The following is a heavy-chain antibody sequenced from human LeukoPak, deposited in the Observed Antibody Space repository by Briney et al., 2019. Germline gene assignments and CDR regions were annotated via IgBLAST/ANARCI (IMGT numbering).Heavy chain of an antibody. CDR2: IYHSGST. CDR3: ARTYYGDNWFDP. Sequence: SETLSLTCTVSGGSISSSSYYWGWIRQPPGKGLEWIGSIYHSGSTYYNPSLKSRVTISVDTSKNQFSLQLSSVTATDTAMYYCARTYYGDNWFDPWGQGTLVTVSS. CDR1: GGSISSSSYY. V-gene: IGHV4-39*07. J-gene: IGHJ5*02. D-gene: IGHD3-10*01.